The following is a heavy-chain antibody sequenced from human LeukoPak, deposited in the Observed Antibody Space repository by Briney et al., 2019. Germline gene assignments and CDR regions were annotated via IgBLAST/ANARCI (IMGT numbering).Heavy chain of an antibody. CDR2: ISYDGSNK. CDR1: GFTFSSYG. V-gene: IGHV3-30*03. Sequence: GGSLRLSCAASGFTFSSYGMHWVRQTPGKGLEWVAVISYDGSNKYYADSVKGRFTISRDNSKNTLYLQMNSLRAEDTAVYYCVSSGGSVWGQGTLVIVSS. D-gene: IGHD2-15*01. J-gene: IGHJ4*02. CDR3: VSSGGSV.